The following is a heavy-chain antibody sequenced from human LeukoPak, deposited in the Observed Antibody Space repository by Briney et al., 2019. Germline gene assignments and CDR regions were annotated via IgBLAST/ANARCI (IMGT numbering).Heavy chain of an antibody. Sequence: GGSLRLSCTASGFTFSSYAMSWVRQAPGKGLEWVSAITGSGGTTYYADSVKGRFTISRDNSKNTLYLQMNSLRAEDTAVYYCAKGPSLFDYWGQGTLVTVSS. J-gene: IGHJ4*02. V-gene: IGHV3-23*01. CDR3: AKGPSLFDY. CDR2: ITGSGGTT. CDR1: GFTFSSYA.